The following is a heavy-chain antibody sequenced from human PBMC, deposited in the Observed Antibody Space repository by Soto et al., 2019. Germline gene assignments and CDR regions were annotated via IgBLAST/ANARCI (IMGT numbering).Heavy chain of an antibody. V-gene: IGHV3-20*04. D-gene: IGHD6-13*01. CDR1: GFPFDDYG. CDR2: INWNGGST. J-gene: IGHJ5*02. Sequence: AGGSLRLSCAASGFPFDDYGMSWVRQAPGKGLEWVSGINWNGGSTGYADSVKGRFTISRDNAKNSLYLQMNSLRAEDTAVYYCARHPERIAQIGWFDPWGQGTLVTVSS. CDR3: ARHPERIAQIGWFDP.